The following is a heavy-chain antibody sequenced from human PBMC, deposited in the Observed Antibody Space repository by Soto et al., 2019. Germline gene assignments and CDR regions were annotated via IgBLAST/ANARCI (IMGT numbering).Heavy chain of an antibody. CDR2: INTVNGNP. D-gene: IGHD4-17*01. CDR1: GYNLTNGA. CDR3: ARGAGRRPVTRAFDI. J-gene: IGHJ3*02. V-gene: IGHV1-3*04. Sequence: QVQLLQSGAEVKIPGASVNLSCKASGYNLTNGALHWLRQAPGQRPEWLGWINTVNGNPMYSQKFLDRVTLTRDTXXXXXXXXXXXXXXXXXAXYYCARGAGRRPVTRAFDIWGQGTVVTVSS.